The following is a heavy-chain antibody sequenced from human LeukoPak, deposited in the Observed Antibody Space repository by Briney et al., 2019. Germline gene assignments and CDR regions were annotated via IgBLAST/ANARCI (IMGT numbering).Heavy chain of an antibody. D-gene: IGHD3-22*01. J-gene: IGHJ3*02. CDR3: AGETYYYDSSGYYYDDAFDI. CDR1: GFTFSDYY. Sequence: GGSLRLSCAASGFTFSDYYMSWIRQAPGKGLEWVSYISSSGSTIYYADSVKGRFTISRDNAKNSLYLQMNSLRAEDTAVYYCAGETYYYDSSGYYYDDAFDIWGQGTMVTVSS. CDR2: ISSSGSTI. V-gene: IGHV3-11*04.